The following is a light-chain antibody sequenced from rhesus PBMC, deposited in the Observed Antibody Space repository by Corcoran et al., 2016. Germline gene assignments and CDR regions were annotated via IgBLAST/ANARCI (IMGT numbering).Light chain of an antibody. CDR2: VAT. CDR3: QQYNSYPLA. Sequence: DIQMTQSPSSLSASVGDTVTITCRASQGISSYLNWFQQKQGKAPKLLIYVATTLQSGVPSRFSGSGSGTDFTLTNSSLRPEDFATYYCQQYNSYPLAFGGGTKVGI. CDR1: QGISSY. V-gene: IGKV1-28*02. J-gene: IGKJ4*01.